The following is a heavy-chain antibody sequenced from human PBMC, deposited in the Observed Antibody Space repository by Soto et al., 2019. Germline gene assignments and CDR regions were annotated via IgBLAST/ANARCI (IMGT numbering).Heavy chain of an antibody. V-gene: IGHV5-51*01. CDR2: IYPGNSNT. J-gene: IGHJ4*02. CDR3: ARPSDVGLASSFEY. Sequence: PGESLKISCQGSGYSFTNYWIGWVRQMPGTGLEWLGIIYPGNSNTRYSPSFEGQVTMSADESINTAYLQWSSLRASDTAIYFCARPSDVGLASSFEYWGQGTQVTVS. CDR1: GYSFTNYW.